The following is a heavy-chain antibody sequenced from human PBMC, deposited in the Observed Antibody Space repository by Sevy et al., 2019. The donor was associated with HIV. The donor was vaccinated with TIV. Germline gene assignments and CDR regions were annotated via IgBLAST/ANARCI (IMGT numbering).Heavy chain of an antibody. V-gene: IGHV3-23*01. Sequence: GGSLRLSCAASGFTFDNYAMTWVRQTPGKGLEWVSTLDNSGDNTYNADSVKGRFTISRDNSKNTLYLQMDSLRAEDTAIYYCAKAGGGWNYFDYSGQGTLFTVSS. D-gene: IGHD6-19*01. J-gene: IGHJ4*02. CDR2: LDNSGDNT. CDR1: GFTFDNYA. CDR3: AKAGGGWNYFDY.